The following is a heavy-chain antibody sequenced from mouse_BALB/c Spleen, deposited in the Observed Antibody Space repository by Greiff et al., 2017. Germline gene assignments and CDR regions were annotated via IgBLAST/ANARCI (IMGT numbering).Heavy chain of an antibody. CDR1: GYTFTSYW. Sequence: QVQLQQSGAELAKPGASVKMSCKASGYTFTSYWMHWVKQRPGQGLEWIGYINPSTGYTEYNQKFKDKATLTADKSSSTAYMQLSSLTSEDSAVYYCARSRYGNYLHWYFDVWGAGTTVTVSS. J-gene: IGHJ1*01. CDR2: INPSTGYT. D-gene: IGHD2-10*02. V-gene: IGHV1-7*01. CDR3: ARSRYGNYLHWYFDV.